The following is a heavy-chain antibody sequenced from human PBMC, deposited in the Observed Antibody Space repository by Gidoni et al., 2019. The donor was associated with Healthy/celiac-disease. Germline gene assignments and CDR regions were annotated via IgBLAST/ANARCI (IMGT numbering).Heavy chain of an antibody. CDR2: IYHRGST. J-gene: IGHJ4*02. CDR3: ARDLAAAGTDY. CDR1: GYSISSGYY. V-gene: IGHV4-38-2*02. D-gene: IGHD6-13*01. Sequence: QVQLQESGPGLVKPSETMSVTCAVSGYSISSGYYWGWIRQPPGKGLELIGSIYHRGSTYYNPSLKSRVTISVDTSKDQFSLKLSSGTAADTAVYYCARDLAAAGTDYWGQGTLVTVSS.